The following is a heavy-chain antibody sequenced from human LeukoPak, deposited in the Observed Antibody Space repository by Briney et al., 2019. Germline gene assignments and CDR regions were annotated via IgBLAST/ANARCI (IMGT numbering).Heavy chain of an antibody. CDR1: GFTFSSYG. CDR2: ISYDGSNK. Sequence: GGSLRLSCAASGFTFSSYGMHCVRQAPGKGLEWVAVISYDGSNKYYADSVKGRFTISRDNSKNTLYLQMNNLRAEDTAVYYCAKDRTGSGSYFYWGQGTLVTVSS. J-gene: IGHJ4*02. V-gene: IGHV3-30*18. CDR3: AKDRTGSGSYFY. D-gene: IGHD3-10*01.